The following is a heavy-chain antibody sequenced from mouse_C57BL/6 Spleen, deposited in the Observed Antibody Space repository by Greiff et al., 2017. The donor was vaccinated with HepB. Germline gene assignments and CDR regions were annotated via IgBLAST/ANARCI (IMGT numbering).Heavy chain of an antibody. J-gene: IGHJ3*01. CDR2: ISSGSSTI. Sequence: EVKVVESGGGLVKPGGSLKLSCAASGFTFSDYGMHWVRQAPEKGLEWVAYISSGSSTIYYADTVTGRFPISRDNAKNTLVLQMTSLRSEDTAMYYCARPDGYFFAYWGQGTLVTVSA. D-gene: IGHD2-3*01. V-gene: IGHV5-17*01. CDR1: GFTFSDYG. CDR3: ARPDGYFFAY.